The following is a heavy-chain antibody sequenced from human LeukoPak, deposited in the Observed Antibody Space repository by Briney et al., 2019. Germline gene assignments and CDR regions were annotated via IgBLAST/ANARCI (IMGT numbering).Heavy chain of an antibody. CDR1: GGSISSYY. D-gene: IGHD6-19*01. V-gene: IGHV4-59*08. CDR3: ARGYGTGFNPKY. J-gene: IGHJ4*02. Sequence: KPSETLSLTCTVSGGSISSYYWSWIRQPPGKGLEWIGYIYYSGSTNYNPSLKSRVTISVDTSKNQFSLKLSSVTAADTAVYYCARGYGTGFNPKYWGQGTLVTVSS. CDR2: IYYSGST.